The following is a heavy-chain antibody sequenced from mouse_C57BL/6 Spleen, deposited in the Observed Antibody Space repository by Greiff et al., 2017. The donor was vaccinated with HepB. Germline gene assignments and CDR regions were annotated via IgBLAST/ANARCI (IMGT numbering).Heavy chain of an antibody. CDR1: GFTFSSYG. CDR2: ISSGGSYT. J-gene: IGHJ1*03. D-gene: IGHD3-3*01. V-gene: IGHV5-6*01. Sequence: DVHLVESGGDLVKPGGSLKLSCAASGFTFSSYGMSWVRQTPDKRLEWVATISSGGSYTYYPDSVKGRFTISRDNAKNTLYLQMSSLKSEDTAMYYCARHGGTIWYFDVWGTGTTVTVSS. CDR3: ARHGGTIWYFDV.